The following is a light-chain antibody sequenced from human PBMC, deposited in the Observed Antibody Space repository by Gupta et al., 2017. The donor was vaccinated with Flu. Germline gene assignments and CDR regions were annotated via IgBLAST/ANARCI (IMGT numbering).Light chain of an antibody. V-gene: IGLV6-57*01. CDR1: SGNIANTY. CDR2: YDN. Sequence: FMLTQPHSLSQAPGKTVTISCTRNSGNIANTYVQWYQQRPASSPTPVIFYDNQRPSGVADRCFCSIDSDNTSAPTNIYRLEAEDDAYYYCPYSNSSNVVFGGGTKLTVL. J-gene: IGLJ3*02. CDR3: PYSNSSNVV.